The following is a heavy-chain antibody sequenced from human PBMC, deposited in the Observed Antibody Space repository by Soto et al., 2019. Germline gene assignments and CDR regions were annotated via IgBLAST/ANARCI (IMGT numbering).Heavy chain of an antibody. V-gene: IGHV3-33*01. D-gene: IGHD2-2*01. CDR3: ARGHCSSTSCYWFDY. CDR1: GFTFSSYG. CDR2: IWYDGSNK. J-gene: IGHJ4*02. Sequence: QVQLVESGGGVVQPGRSLRLSCAASGFTFSSYGMHWVRQAPGKGLEWVAVIWYDGSNKYYADSVKGRFTISRDNSKNTLYLQMNSLRAEDTAVYYCARGHCSSTSCYWFDYWGQGTLVTVSS.